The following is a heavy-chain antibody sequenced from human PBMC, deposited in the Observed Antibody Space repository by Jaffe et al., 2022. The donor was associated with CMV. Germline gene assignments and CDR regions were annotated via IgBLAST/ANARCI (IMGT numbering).Heavy chain of an antibody. CDR1: GFTFSDHY. CDR3: VRVQLWPHRVFDY. CDR2: IRNEANSYTT. D-gene: IGHD5-18*01. Sequence: EVQLVESGGGLVQPGGSLRLSCAASGFTFSDHYMDWVRQAPGKGLEWVGRIRNEANSYTTEYAASVKGRFTISRDDSKNSLFLQMNSLKTEDTAVYFCVRVQLWPHRVFDYWGQGTLVTVSS. J-gene: IGHJ4*02. V-gene: IGHV3-72*01.